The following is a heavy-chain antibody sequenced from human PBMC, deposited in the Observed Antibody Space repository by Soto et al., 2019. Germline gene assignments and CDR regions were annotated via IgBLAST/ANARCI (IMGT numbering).Heavy chain of an antibody. CDR3: AKAQGGYVWGSYRPNPPIDY. J-gene: IGHJ4*02. Sequence: EVQLLESGGGLVQPGGSLRLSCAASGFTFSSYAMSWVRQAPGKGLEWVSAISGSGGSTYYADSVKGRFTISRDNSKNTLYLQMNSLRAEDTAVYYCAKAQGGYVWGSYRPNPPIDYWGQGTLVTVSS. CDR1: GFTFSSYA. D-gene: IGHD3-16*02. V-gene: IGHV3-23*01. CDR2: ISGSGGST.